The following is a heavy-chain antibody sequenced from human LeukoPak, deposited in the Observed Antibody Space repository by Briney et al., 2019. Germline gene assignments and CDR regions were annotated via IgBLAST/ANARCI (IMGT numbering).Heavy chain of an antibody. CDR2: TSYNGNNK. J-gene: IGHJ4*02. CDR3: TKGDNYYDSSGYYYVRARFDY. CDR1: GFTFSSYG. Sequence: GRSLRLSCAASGFTFSSYGMHWVRQAPGKGLEWVAGTSYNGNNKYYAASVKGRFSISRDNSKNKLYLQMNSLRAEDTAVYYCTKGDNYYDSSGYYYVRARFDYWGQGTLVTVSS. D-gene: IGHD3-22*01. V-gene: IGHV3-30*18.